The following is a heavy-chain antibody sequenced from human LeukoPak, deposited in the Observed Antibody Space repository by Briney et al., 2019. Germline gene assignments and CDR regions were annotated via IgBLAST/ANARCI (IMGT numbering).Heavy chain of an antibody. D-gene: IGHD3-10*01. CDR1: GFTFSSYS. CDR2: ISSSSSYI. Sequence: PGGSLRLSCAASGFTFSSYSMNWVRQAPGKGLEGVSSISSSSSYIYYADPVKGRFTISRDNAKNSLNLQMNSLRVEDTAVYYCARVAKYYYGSETYYFFEHWGQGTPVTASS. CDR3: ARVAKYYYGSETYYFFEH. J-gene: IGHJ4*02. V-gene: IGHV3-21*01.